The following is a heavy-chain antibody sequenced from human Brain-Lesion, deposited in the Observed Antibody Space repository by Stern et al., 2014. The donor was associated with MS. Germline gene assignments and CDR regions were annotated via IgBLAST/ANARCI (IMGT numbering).Heavy chain of an antibody. CDR2: IYSSGST. CDR1: GGSINTNNYY. CDR3: ARTGDDFGDYSLSY. V-gene: IGHV4-39*01. Sequence: VQLVESGPGLVKPSETLSLTCTVSGGSINTNNYYWGWIRQPPGKGLEWIGNIYSSGSTFYSPSLKSRVSMSVDTSQNQFSLNLSSGTAADTAVYYCARTGDDFGDYSLSYWGQGTLVTVSS. J-gene: IGHJ4*02. D-gene: IGHD4-17*01.